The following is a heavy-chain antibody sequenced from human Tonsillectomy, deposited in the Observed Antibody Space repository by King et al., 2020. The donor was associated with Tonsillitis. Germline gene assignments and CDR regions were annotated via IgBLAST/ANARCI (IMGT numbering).Heavy chain of an antibody. CDR2: IYYNGRN. V-gene: IGHV4-61*02. D-gene: IGHD3-10*01. Sequence: QLQESGPGLVKPSQTLSLTCTVSGGSISSGSYYWSWIRQPAGKGLEWIGRIYYNGRNNYTPSLKSRVTISIDTSKNQFSLNLSSVTAADTAVYYCAREYYQYSFDPWGQGTLVTVSS. CDR1: GGSISSGSYY. J-gene: IGHJ5*02. CDR3: AREYYQYSFDP.